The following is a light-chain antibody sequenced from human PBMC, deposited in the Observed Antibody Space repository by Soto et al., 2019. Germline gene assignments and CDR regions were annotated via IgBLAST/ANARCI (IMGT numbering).Light chain of an antibody. Sequence: DIVMTQSPLSLPVTPGEPASISCRSSQSLLDSHGYNYLDWYLQKPGQSPQLLIYLGSNRASGVPDRFSGSGSGTDFTLKISRVEAEDVGVYYCMQTLQTLWTFGQGTKVEIK. CDR2: LGS. V-gene: IGKV2-28*01. J-gene: IGKJ1*01. CDR3: MQTLQTLWT. CDR1: QSLLDSHGYNY.